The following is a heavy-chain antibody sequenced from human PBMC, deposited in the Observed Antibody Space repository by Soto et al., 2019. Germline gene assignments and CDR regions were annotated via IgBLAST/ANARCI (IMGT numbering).Heavy chain of an antibody. Sequence: GGSLRLSCAASGFTFGSYDMHWVRQAPGKGLEWISYINSRGTNMYYADSVRGRFTISRDNAKNSLDLQMNTLRADDTAVYYCARRGFSSSSSYYGMDVWGQGATVTVSS. CDR3: ARRGFSSSSSYYGMDV. D-gene: IGHD6-6*01. CDR1: GFTFGSYD. J-gene: IGHJ6*02. V-gene: IGHV3-48*03. CDR2: INSRGTNM.